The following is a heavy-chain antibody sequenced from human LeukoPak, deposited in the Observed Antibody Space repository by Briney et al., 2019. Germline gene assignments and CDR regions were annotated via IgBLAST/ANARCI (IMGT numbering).Heavy chain of an antibody. Sequence: GGSLRLSCAASGFTFSSYAMSWVRQAPGKGLEWVSAISGSGGSTYYADSVKGRFTISRDNSKNTLYLQMNSLRAEDTAVYYCARSYSGYDAGWDYWGQGTLVTVSS. CDR2: ISGSGGST. CDR1: GFTFSSYA. CDR3: ARSYSGYDAGWDY. D-gene: IGHD5-12*01. V-gene: IGHV3-23*01. J-gene: IGHJ4*02.